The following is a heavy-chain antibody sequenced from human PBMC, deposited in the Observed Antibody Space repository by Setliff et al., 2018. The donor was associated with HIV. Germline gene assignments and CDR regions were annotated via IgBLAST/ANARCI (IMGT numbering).Heavy chain of an antibody. Sequence: LSLTCTVSGGSISNQYWSWIRQPQGKGLEWIGYIYYSGTTHYNPTLKSRVAMSVDTSKNQFSLDLSSVTPADTAVYYCARLRVSSSSQTFDHWGQGILVTVSS. V-gene: IGHV4-59*11. CDR1: GGSISNQY. CDR3: ARLRVSSSSQTFDH. D-gene: IGHD6-6*01. J-gene: IGHJ4*02. CDR2: IYYSGTT.